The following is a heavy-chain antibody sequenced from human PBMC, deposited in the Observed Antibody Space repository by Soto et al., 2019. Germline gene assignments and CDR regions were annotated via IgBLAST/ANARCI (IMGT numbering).Heavy chain of an antibody. J-gene: IGHJ6*02. CDR2: IIPIFGTA. CDR3: ARGHPHYGDYNYYYYGMDV. V-gene: IGHV1-69*13. CDR1: GGTFSSYA. Sequence: SVKVSCKASGGTFSSYAISWVRQAPGQGLEWMGGIIPIFGTANYAQKFQGRVTITADESTSTAYMELSSLRSEDTAVYYCARGHPHYGDYNYYYYGMDVWGQGTTVTVSS. D-gene: IGHD4-17*01.